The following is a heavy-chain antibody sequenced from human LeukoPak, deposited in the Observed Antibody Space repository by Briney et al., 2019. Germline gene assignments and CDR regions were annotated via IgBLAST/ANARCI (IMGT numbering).Heavy chain of an antibody. V-gene: IGHV3-13*01. CDR1: GFTFSTYD. CDR3: ARAPGGDYYDI. CDR2: IGTAGDT. J-gene: IGHJ3*02. D-gene: IGHD3-10*01. Sequence: GGSLRLSCAASGFTFSTYDMHWVRHVTGKGLEWVSAIGTAGDTYYPGSVKGRFTISRENAKNSLYLQTNSLRAGDTAVYYCARAPGGDYYDIWGQGTMVTVSS.